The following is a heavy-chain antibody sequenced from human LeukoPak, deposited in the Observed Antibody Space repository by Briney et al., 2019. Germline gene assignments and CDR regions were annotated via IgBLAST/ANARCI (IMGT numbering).Heavy chain of an antibody. D-gene: IGHD3-3*01. CDR1: GGTFTYYA. Sequence: SVKVSCKASGGTFTYYAITWVRQAPGQGLEWIGRIIPILGVTNYAQRFQGRVTITADKSTSTAYMELSSLRSEDTALYYCARSHNGFGDDYWGQGSLVTVSS. CDR2: IIPILGVT. CDR3: ARSHNGFGDDY. V-gene: IGHV1-69*04. J-gene: IGHJ4*02.